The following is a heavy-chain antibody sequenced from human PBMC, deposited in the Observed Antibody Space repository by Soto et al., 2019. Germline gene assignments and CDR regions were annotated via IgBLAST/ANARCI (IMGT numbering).Heavy chain of an antibody. Sequence: QPVGSLRLSCTASGFAFSQYGMSWVRQAPGKGLEWVSSIRSFDYRTNYADSVKGRFTISRGNSKSTLSLQMNSLRAEDTAVYYCAKDVESGWYEAFDYWGPGTLVTVSS. D-gene: IGHD6-19*01. CDR1: GFAFSQYG. CDR3: AKDVESGWYEAFDY. J-gene: IGHJ4*02. CDR2: IRSFDYRT. V-gene: IGHV3-23*01.